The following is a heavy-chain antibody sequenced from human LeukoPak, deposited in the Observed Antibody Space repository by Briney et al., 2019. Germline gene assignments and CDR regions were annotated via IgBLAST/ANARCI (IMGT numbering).Heavy chain of an antibody. V-gene: IGHV4-4*02. CDR3: ARASGGYSYGHNWFDP. Sequence: SETLSLTCAVSGGSISSSNWWSWVRQPPGKGLEWIGEIYHSGSTNYNPSLKSRVTISVDTSKNQFSLKLSSVTAADTAVYYCARASGGYSYGHNWFDPWGQGTLVTVSS. CDR1: GGSISSSNW. CDR2: IYHSGST. J-gene: IGHJ5*02. D-gene: IGHD5-18*01.